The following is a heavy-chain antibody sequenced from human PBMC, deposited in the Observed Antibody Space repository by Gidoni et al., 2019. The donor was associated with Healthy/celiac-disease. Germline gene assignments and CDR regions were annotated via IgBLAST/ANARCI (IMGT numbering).Heavy chain of an antibody. CDR1: GFTFEDLA. J-gene: IGHJ5*02. CDR2: ISWNSGSI. Sequence: EVELVESGGGLVQTGRSLRLSWSALGFTFEDLAMHWVRPATGRGREWVSGISWNSGSIGYADSVKGRFTISRDNAKNSLYLQMNSLRAEDTALYYCAKALIAAAGIGNWFDPWGQGTLVTVSS. D-gene: IGHD6-13*01. CDR3: AKALIAAAGIGNWFDP. V-gene: IGHV3-9*01.